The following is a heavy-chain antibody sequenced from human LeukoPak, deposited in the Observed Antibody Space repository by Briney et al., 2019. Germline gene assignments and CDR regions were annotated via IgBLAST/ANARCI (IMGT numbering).Heavy chain of an antibody. V-gene: IGHV3-48*04. CDR2: ISSSSSTI. Sequence: GGSLRPSCAASGFTFSSYGMHWVRQAPGKGLEWVSYISSSSSTIYYADSVKGRFTISRDNAKNSLYLQMNSLRAEDTAVYYCASTPYYGGNSHFDYWGQGTLVTVSS. CDR1: GFTFSSYG. D-gene: IGHD4-23*01. CDR3: ASTPYYGGNSHFDY. J-gene: IGHJ4*02.